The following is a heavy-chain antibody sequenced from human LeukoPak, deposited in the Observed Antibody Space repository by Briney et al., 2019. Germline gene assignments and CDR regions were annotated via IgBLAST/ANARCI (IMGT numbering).Heavy chain of an antibody. V-gene: IGHV1-8*02. CDR3: ARKFLGSRGYYFDY. D-gene: IGHD3-10*01. Sequence: ASVKVSCKASGYSFTNYDINWVRQATGQGLEWMGWMNPNSGNTGYSQKLQGRIIMTRNSSISTAYMELSSLRSEDTAVYYCARKFLGSRGYYFDYWGQGTLVTVSS. CDR1: GYSFTNYD. CDR2: MNPNSGNT. J-gene: IGHJ4*02.